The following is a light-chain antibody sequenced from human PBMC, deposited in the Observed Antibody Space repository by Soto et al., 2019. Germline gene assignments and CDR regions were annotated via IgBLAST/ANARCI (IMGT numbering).Light chain of an antibody. CDR1: QSVSSSY. J-gene: IGKJ3*01. CDR3: QQYASSPPFT. Sequence: EIVLTQSPGTLSLSPGERATLSCRASQSVSSSYLAWYQQKPGQAPRFLIYGASSRATGIPDRFSGSGSGTDFTLTISRLEPEDFAVYYCQQYASSPPFTFGPGTKVDIK. V-gene: IGKV3-20*01. CDR2: GAS.